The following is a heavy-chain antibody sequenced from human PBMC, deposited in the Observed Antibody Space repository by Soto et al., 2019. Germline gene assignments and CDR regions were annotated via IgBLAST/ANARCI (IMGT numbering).Heavy chain of an antibody. Sequence: QVQLQESGPGLVKPSQTLSLTCTVSGGSISSGDYYWSWIRQPPGKGLVWIGYIYYSGSTYYNPSLKSRVTISVDTSKNQFSLKLSSVTAADTAVYYCARARNTAANYFDYWGQGTLVTVSS. D-gene: IGHD5-18*01. CDR2: IYYSGST. CDR1: GGSISSGDYY. V-gene: IGHV4-30-4*01. J-gene: IGHJ4*02. CDR3: ARARNTAANYFDY.